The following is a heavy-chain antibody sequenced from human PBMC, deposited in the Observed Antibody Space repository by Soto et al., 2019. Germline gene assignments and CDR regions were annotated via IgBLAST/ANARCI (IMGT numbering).Heavy chain of an antibody. D-gene: IGHD3-10*01. J-gene: IGHJ5*02. Sequence: SETLSLTCTVSGGSISSSSYYWGWIRQPPGKGLEWIGSIYYSGSTYYNPSLKSRVTISVDTSKNQFSLKLSSVTAADTAVYNCASRTTYYHRSGPDGWFDHWGQGPLVT. CDR3: ASRTTYYHRSGPDGWFDH. CDR2: IYYSGST. V-gene: IGHV4-39*01. CDR1: GGSISSSSYY.